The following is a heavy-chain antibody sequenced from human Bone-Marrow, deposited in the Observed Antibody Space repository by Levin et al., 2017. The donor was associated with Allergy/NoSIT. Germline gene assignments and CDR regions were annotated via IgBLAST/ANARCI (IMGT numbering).Heavy chain of an antibody. CDR2: IYSSGST. CDR3: ASGSEAVTATRLDY. D-gene: IGHD2-21*02. Sequence: LRLSCTVSGGSISSVHYYWSWIRQPPGTGLQWIGYIYSSGSTYYNPSLKSRTSISLDTSKNQFSLKLSSVTAADTAVYFCASGSEAVTATRLDYWGQGTLVTVSS. CDR1: GGSISSVHYY. V-gene: IGHV4-30-4*01. J-gene: IGHJ4*02.